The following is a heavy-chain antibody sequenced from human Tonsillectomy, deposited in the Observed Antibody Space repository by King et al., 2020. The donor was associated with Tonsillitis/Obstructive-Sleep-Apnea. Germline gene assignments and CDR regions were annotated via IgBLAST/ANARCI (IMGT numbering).Heavy chain of an antibody. CDR1: GFTFSSYS. J-gene: IGHJ6*03. V-gene: IGHV3-21*01. CDR3: ARYFTRENYYMDV. D-gene: IGHD3-9*01. CDR2: FGICGSYI. Sequence: VQLVESGGGLVKPGGSLRLSCAASGFTFSSYSMNWVRQAPGEGLEWVSSFGICGSYIYYSDSVKGRFTNSRDNAKNSRYLQMNSLRAEDTAVYYCARYFTRENYYMDVWGKGTTVTVSS.